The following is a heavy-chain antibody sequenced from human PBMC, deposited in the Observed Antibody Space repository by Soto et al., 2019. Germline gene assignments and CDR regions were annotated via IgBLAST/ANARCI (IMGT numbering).Heavy chain of an antibody. CDR2: IKSKTDGGTT. CDR3: TTKMTIGLPFDL. CDR1: GFTFSNAW. V-gene: IGHV3-15*01. Sequence: GGSLRLSCAASGFTFSNAWMSWVRQAPGKGLEWVGRIKSKTDGGTTDYAAPVKGRFTISRDDSKNTLYLQMNSLKTEDTAVYYCTTKMTIGLPFDLWGRGTLVTVSS. D-gene: IGHD3-3*01. J-gene: IGHJ2*01.